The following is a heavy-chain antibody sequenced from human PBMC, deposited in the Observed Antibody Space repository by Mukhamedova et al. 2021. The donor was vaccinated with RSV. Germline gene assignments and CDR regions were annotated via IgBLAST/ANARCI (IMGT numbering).Heavy chain of an antibody. V-gene: IGHV4-4*02. D-gene: IGHD3-16*01. J-gene: IGHJ4*02. CDR3: GKGGSSNKWDY. CDR2: IYHSGST. Sequence: GEIYHSGSTNYNPSLKSRVTISVDKSKNQFSLKLSSVTAADTAVYYCGKGGSSNKWDYWGQGTLFTVSS.